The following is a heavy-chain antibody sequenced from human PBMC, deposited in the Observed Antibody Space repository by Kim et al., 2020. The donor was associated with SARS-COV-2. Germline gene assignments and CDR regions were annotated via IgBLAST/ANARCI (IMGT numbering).Heavy chain of an antibody. CDR1: GYTFTSYA. J-gene: IGHJ6*03. D-gene: IGHD6-13*01. Sequence: ASVKVSCKASGYTFTSYAMNWVRQAPGQGLEWMGWINTNTGNPTYAQGFTGRFVFSLDTSVSTAYLQISSLKAEDTAVYYCARGIAAAGYYYYYYMDVWGKGTTVTVSS. V-gene: IGHV7-4-1*02. CDR3: ARGIAAAGYYYYYYMDV. CDR2: INTNTGNP.